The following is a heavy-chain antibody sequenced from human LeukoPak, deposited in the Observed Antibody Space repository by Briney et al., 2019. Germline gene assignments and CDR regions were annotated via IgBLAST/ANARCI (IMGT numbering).Heavy chain of an antibody. Sequence: PSETLSLTCTVSGGSISGYYWSWIRQPPGKGLEWIGYIYYSGSTNYNPSLKSRVTISVDTSKNQFSLKLSPVTAADTAVYYCARGGMATIWDYWGQGTLVTVSS. CDR1: GGSISGYY. D-gene: IGHD5-24*01. V-gene: IGHV4-59*01. J-gene: IGHJ4*02. CDR3: ARGGMATIWDY. CDR2: IYYSGST.